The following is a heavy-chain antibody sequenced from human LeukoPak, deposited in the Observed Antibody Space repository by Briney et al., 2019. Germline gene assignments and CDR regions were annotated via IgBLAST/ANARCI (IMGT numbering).Heavy chain of an antibody. CDR1: GGSISSYY. D-gene: IGHD1-14*01. V-gene: IGHV4-59*12. CDR2: IYYSGST. J-gene: IGHJ6*02. Sequence: SETLSLTCTVSGGSISSYYWSWIRQPPGKGLEWIGYIYYSGSTYYNPSLKSRVTISVDRSKNQFSLKLSSVTAADTAVYYCARDRYPGYYYYGMDVWGQGTTVTVSS. CDR3: ARDRYPGYYYYGMDV.